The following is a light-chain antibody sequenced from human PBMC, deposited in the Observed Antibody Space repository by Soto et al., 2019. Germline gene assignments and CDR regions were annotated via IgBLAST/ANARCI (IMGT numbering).Light chain of an antibody. J-gene: IGKJ3*01. V-gene: IGKV1-8*01. CDR2: AAY. CDR3: QQYYSYPFT. Sequence: AIRMTQSPSSFSASTGDRVTITCRASQGISSYLAWYQQKPGKAPKLLIYAAYTLQSGVPSRFSGSGSGTAFTLTISCLPSDDFAPYSCQQYYSYPFTFGPGTKVYIK. CDR1: QGISSY.